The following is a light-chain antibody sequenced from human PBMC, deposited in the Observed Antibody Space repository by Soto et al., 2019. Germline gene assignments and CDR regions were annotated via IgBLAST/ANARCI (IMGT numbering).Light chain of an antibody. CDR1: SSDIGAGSE. CDR2: GST. CDR3: QSYDNSLSAYV. J-gene: IGLJ1*01. Sequence: QSVMTQPPSLSGAPGQRVTISCTGRSSDIGAGSEVHWYQQLPGTAPKLLIFGSTNRPSGVPDRFSGSKSATSASLAITGLQADDEADYYCQSYDNSLSAYVFGTGTKLTVL. V-gene: IGLV1-40*01.